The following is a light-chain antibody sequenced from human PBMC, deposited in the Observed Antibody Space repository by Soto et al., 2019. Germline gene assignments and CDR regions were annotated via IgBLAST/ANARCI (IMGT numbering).Light chain of an antibody. J-gene: IGKJ5*01. V-gene: IGKV1-12*01. CDR2: GAS. Sequence: IQMTQSPSSVSASVGDSVTITCRASQVISSWLAWYQVKPGKAPELLIYGASNRESGVPSRFSASESGTLFTLTISSLEPEDFAVYYCQQRNIWPPVTFGQGTRLEIK. CDR1: QVISSW. CDR3: QQRNIWPPVT.